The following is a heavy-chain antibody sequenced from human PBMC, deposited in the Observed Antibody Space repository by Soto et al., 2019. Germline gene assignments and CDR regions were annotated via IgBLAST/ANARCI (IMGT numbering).Heavy chain of an antibody. CDR2: INPTLGTA. CDR1: GGTFSRHT. CDR3: ARDFDIAMSGNAFDI. D-gene: IGHD6-19*01. V-gene: IGHV1-69*08. J-gene: IGHJ3*02. Sequence: QVQLVQSGAEVKKPGSSVKVSCKASGGTFSRHTLSWVRQAPGQGLAWMGRINPTLGTANYAQKFQGRVTFTADLSTSTAFMDLSSLRSDDTAVYYCARDFDIAMSGNAFDIWGPGTMVTVSS.